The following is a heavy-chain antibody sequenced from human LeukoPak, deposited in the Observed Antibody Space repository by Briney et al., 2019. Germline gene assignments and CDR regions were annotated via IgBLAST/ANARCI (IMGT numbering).Heavy chain of an antibody. V-gene: IGHV1-46*01. D-gene: IGHD1-26*01. CDR1: GYTFTSYY. CDR3: ARGKLPGGFVVAFDI. Sequence: VSVKVSCKASGYTFTSYYMHWVRQAPGQGLEWMGIINPSGGSTSYAQKFQGRVTMTRDTSTSTVYMELSSLRSEDTAVYYCARGKLPGGFVVAFDIWGQGTMVTVSS. CDR2: INPSGGST. J-gene: IGHJ3*02.